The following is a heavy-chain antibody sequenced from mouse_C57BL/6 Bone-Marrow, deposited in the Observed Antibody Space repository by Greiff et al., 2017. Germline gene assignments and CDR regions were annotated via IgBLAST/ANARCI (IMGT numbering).Heavy chain of an antibody. CDR3: ARGHYYGSLP. Sequence: QVQLQQSGAELVKPGASVKISCKASGYAFSSYWMNWVKQRPGTGLEWIGQIYPGDGDTNYNGKFKGKATLTADKSYSTAYMQLSSLTSEDSAVYFCARGHYYGSLPWGQGTTLTVSS. CDR2: IYPGDGDT. J-gene: IGHJ2*01. D-gene: IGHD1-1*01. V-gene: IGHV1-80*01. CDR1: GYAFSSYW.